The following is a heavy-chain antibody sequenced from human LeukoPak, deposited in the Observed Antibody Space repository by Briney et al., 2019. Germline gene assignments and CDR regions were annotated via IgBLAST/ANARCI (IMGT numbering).Heavy chain of an antibody. V-gene: IGHV4-4*02. Sequence: PSGTLSLTCAVSSDSVSSGNWWSWVRQPPGKGLEWIGEIYHSGSANYNPSLTSRVTMSVDKSRNQFPLTLRSVTAADTAVYFCARILQTTYYFDYWGQGTLVTVSS. CDR1: SDSVSSGNW. J-gene: IGHJ4*02. D-gene: IGHD1-1*01. CDR2: IYHSGSA. CDR3: ARILQTTYYFDY.